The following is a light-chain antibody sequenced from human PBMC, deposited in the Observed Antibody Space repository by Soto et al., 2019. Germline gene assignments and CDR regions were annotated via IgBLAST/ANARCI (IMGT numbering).Light chain of an antibody. J-gene: IGLJ3*02. CDR3: SSYTSSSTPLV. CDR2: EVS. CDR1: STNIGSNT. Sequence: QSVLTQPPSASGTPGQRVTMSCSGSSTNIGSNTVNWYQQHPGKAPKLMIYEVSNRPSGVSNRFSGSKSGNTASLTISGLQAEDEADYYCSSYTSSSTPLVFGGGTKLTVL. V-gene: IGLV2-14*01.